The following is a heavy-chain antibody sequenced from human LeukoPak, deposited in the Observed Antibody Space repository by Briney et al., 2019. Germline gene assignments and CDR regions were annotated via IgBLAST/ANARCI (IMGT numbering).Heavy chain of an antibody. V-gene: IGHV3-23*01. CDR1: GFTFSSYA. D-gene: IGHD1-7*01. CDR3: AREVAGTLRCIGFDY. Sequence: GGSLRLSCAASGFTFSSYAMSWVRQAPGKGLEWVSAISGSGGSTYYADSVKGRFTISRDNSKNTLYLQMNSLRAEDTAVYYCAREVAGTLRCIGFDYWGQGTLVTVSS. CDR2: ISGSGGST. J-gene: IGHJ4*02.